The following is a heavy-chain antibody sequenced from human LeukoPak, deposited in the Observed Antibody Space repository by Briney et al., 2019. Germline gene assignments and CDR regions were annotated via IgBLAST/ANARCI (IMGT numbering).Heavy chain of an antibody. D-gene: IGHD5-24*01. V-gene: IGHV3-73*01. CDR1: GFTFSDSA. CDR2: IRNKGNNYAT. Sequence: GGSLRLSCAASGFTFSDSAMHWVRQASGKGLEWVGRIRNKGNNYATAFAASVKGRFTISRDDSKNTAYLQMNSLKTEDTAVYYCSREVDGDGYNSDWGQGTLVTVSS. CDR3: SREVDGDGYNSD. J-gene: IGHJ4*02.